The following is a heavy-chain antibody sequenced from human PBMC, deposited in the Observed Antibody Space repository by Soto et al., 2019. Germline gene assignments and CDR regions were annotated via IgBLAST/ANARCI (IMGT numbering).Heavy chain of an antibody. J-gene: IGHJ3*01. CDR1: GGSISTHYW. CDR3: VRERHPGGGAFDV. D-gene: IGHD1-1*01. Sequence: QVQLQESGPGLVKPSETLSLTCSVSGGSISTHYWWSWVRQSPGTGLEWIGEIYHSGITIYSPSLKSRLTMSVDGSKNQFSLSLTSVSAADTAVYYCVRERHPGGGAFDVWGRGTLVTVSP. V-gene: IGHV4-4*02. CDR2: IYHSGIT.